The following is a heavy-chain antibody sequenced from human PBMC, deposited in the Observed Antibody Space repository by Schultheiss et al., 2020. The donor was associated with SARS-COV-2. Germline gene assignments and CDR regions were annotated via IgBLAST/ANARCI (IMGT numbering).Heavy chain of an antibody. J-gene: IGHJ4*02. Sequence: GSLRLSCAASGFTFSSYAMHWVRQAPGKGLEWVAVISYDGSNKYYADSVKGRFTISRDNAKNSLYLQMNSLRAEDTALYYCAKDIGEAVAGIITNYFDYWGQGTLVTVSS. CDR1: GFTFSSYA. CDR3: AKDIGEAVAGIITNYFDY. V-gene: IGHV3-30*04. CDR2: ISYDGSNK. D-gene: IGHD6-19*01.